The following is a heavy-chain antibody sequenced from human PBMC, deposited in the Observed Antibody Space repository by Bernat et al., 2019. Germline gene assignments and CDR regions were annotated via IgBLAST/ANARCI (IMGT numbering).Heavy chain of an antibody. V-gene: IGHV4-39*01. J-gene: IGHJ5*02. D-gene: IGHD6-19*01. CDR1: GGSISSSSYY. CDR2: IYYSGST. Sequence: QLQLQESGPGLVKPSETLSLTCTVSGGSISSSSYYWGWIRQPPGKGLEWIGSIYYSGSTYYNPSLKSRVTISVDTSKNQFSLKLSSVTAADTAVYYCARHEEGWEQWLDGGNWFDPWGQGTLVTVSS. CDR3: ARHEEGWEQWLDGGNWFDP.